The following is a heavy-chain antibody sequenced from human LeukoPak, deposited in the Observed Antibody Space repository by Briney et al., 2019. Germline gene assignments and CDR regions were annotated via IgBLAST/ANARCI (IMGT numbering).Heavy chain of an antibody. CDR2: IYTSGST. CDR3: ARQFSGSYFRPDYFDY. D-gene: IGHD1-26*01. Sequence: WETLSLTCTVSGGSISRYYWSWIRQPPGKGLEWNGYIYTSGSTNYYPSLKSRVTISVDTSKNQFSLKLSSVTAADTAVYYCARQFSGSYFRPDYFDYCGQGTLVTVSS. J-gene: IGHJ4*02. V-gene: IGHV4-4*09. CDR1: GGSISRYY.